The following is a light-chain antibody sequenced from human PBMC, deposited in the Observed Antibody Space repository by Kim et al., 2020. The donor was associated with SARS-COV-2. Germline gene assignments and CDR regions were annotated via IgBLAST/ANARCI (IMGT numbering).Light chain of an antibody. Sequence: QSVLTQPPSVSGVPGQRVTISCTGSSSNVGAGYDIHWYQQLPGTAPKLLIYANNNRPSGVPDRFSGSKSGTSASLAITGLQAEDEADYYCQSYDSSLTVVVFGGGTQLTVL. CDR3: QSYDSSLTVVV. V-gene: IGLV1-40*01. CDR2: ANN. CDR1: SSNVGAGYD. J-gene: IGLJ2*01.